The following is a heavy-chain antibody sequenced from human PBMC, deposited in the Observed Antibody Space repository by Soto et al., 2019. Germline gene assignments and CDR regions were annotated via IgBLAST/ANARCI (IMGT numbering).Heavy chain of an antibody. Sequence: ASMKVSCKASGYTFTSYAMHWVRQAPGQRLEWMGRINAGNGNTKYSQKFQGRVTITRDTSASTAYMELSSLRSEDTAAYYCAFPMITFGGVIAQDAFDIWGQGTMVTVSS. D-gene: IGHD3-16*02. J-gene: IGHJ3*02. CDR3: AFPMITFGGVIAQDAFDI. CDR1: GYTFTSYA. CDR2: INAGNGNT. V-gene: IGHV1-3*01.